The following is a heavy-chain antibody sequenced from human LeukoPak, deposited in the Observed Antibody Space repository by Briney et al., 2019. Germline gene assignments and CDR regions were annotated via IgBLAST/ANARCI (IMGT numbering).Heavy chain of an antibody. J-gene: IGHJ4*02. V-gene: IGHV3-30-3*01. CDR3: ARDWVEMTTLTFLFDY. Sequence: GGSLRLSCAASGFTFSSYAMHWVRLAPGKGLEWVAVISYDGSNKYYADSVKGRFTISRDNSENTLYLQMNSLRAEDTAVYYCARDWVEMTTLTFLFDYWGQGTLVTVSS. CDR2: ISYDGSNK. CDR1: GFTFSSYA. D-gene: IGHD5-24*01.